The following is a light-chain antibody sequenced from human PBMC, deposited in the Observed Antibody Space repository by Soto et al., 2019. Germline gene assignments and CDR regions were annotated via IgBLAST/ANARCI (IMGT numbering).Light chain of an antibody. J-gene: IGLJ1*01. CDR2: DVS. CDR1: SSDVGGYNY. CDR3: SSYTPSSTYV. V-gene: IGLV2-14*03. Sequence: QSVLTQPASVSGSPGRSITISCTGTSSDVGGYNYVSWYQQYPGKAPKLMIYDVSSRPSGVSNRFSGSKSGNTASLTISGLQAEDEADYHCSSYTPSSTYVFGTGTKPPS.